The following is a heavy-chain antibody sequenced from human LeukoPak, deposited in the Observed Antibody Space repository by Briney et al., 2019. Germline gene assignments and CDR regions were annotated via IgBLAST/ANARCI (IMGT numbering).Heavy chain of an antibody. Sequence: PGGSPRLSCAASGFTVSSNYMSWVRQAPGKGLEWVSVIYSGGSTYYADSVKGRFTISRDNSKNTLYLQMNSLRAEDTAVYYCARVVSLGAELLWFRELEGAFDIWGQGTMVTVSS. CDR1: GFTVSSNY. V-gene: IGHV3-53*01. J-gene: IGHJ3*02. D-gene: IGHD3-10*01. CDR3: ARVVSLGAELLWFRELEGAFDI. CDR2: IYSGGST.